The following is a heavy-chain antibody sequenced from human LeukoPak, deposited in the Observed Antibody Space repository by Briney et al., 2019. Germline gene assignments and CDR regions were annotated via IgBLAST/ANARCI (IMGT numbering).Heavy chain of an antibody. D-gene: IGHD6-13*01. CDR1: GFTFSCHW. CDR3: AKDSYSKGDF. J-gene: IGHJ4*02. V-gene: IGHV3-7*01. Sequence: GGSLTLSCAASGFTFSCHWMTWVRQAPGKGLEWVANIKNDGAVKNYVDSVKGRFTISRDNAKNSLCLQMNSLRAEDTAVYYCAKDSYSKGDFWGQGVLVTVSS. CDR2: IKNDGAVK.